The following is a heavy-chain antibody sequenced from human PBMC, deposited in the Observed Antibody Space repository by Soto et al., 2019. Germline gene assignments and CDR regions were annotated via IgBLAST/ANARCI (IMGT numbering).Heavy chain of an antibody. CDR1: GGSISSGDYY. CDR2: IYYSGST. J-gene: IGHJ5*02. D-gene: IGHD2-15*01. V-gene: IGHV4-30-4*01. CDR3: ARGSRGVAATRGVWFDT. Sequence: PSETLSLTCTVSGGSISSGDYYWSWIRQPPGKGLEWIGYIYYSGSTYYNPSLKSRVTISVDTSKNQFSLKLSSVTAADMAVYYCARGSRGVAATRGVWFDTWGPATLVTVSS.